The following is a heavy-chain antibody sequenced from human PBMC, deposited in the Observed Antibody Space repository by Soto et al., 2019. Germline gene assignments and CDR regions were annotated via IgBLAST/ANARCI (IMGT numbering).Heavy chain of an antibody. J-gene: IGHJ6*02. CDR2: IIPILGIA. CDR1: GGTFSSYT. D-gene: IGHD6-13*01. CDR3: ARDDGSSWDYYYYGMDV. Sequence: QVQLVQSGAEVKKPGSSVKVSCKASGGTFSSYTISWVRQAPGQGLEWMGRIIPILGIANYAQKFQGRVTITADKSTSTAYMELSSLRSEDTAVYYCARDDGSSWDYYYYGMDVWGQGTTVTVSS. V-gene: IGHV1-69*08.